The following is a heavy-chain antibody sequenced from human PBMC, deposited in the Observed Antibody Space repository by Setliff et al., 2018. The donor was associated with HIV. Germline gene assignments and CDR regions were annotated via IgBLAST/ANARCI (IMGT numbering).Heavy chain of an antibody. Sequence: GGSLRLSCAASGFTFSSYSMNWVRQAPGKGLEWVSYISSSSSTIYYADSVKGRFTISRDNAKNSLYLQMNSLRVEDTAVYYCARNPHSSSWFYSYYYMDVWAKGTTVTVSS. V-gene: IGHV3-48*01. J-gene: IGHJ6*03. CDR1: GFTFSSYS. CDR3: ARNPHSSSWFYSYYYMDV. D-gene: IGHD6-13*01. CDR2: ISSSSSTI.